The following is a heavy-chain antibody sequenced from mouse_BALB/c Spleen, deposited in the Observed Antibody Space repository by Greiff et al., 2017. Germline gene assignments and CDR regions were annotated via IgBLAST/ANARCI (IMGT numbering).Heavy chain of an antibody. Sequence: EVMLVESGGGLVQPGGSLKLSCAASGFTFSSYTMSWVRQTPGKRLEWVAYISNGGGSTYYPDTVKGRFTISRDNAKNTLYLQMSSLKSEDTAMYDCARRKGGYDYAMDYWGQGTSVTVSS. J-gene: IGHJ4*01. V-gene: IGHV5-12-2*01. CDR2: ISNGGGST. CDR1: GFTFSSYT. D-gene: IGHD2-14*01. CDR3: ARRKGGYDYAMDY.